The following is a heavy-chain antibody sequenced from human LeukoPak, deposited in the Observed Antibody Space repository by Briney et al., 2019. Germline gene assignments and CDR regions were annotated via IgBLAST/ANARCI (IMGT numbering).Heavy chain of an antibody. CDR3: ARGPIRGYSYGYRPYFDY. V-gene: IGHV3-30-3*01. CDR2: ISYDGSNK. D-gene: IGHD5-18*01. CDR1: GFTFSSYA. Sequence: PGRSLRLSCAASGFTFSSYAMHWVRQAPGKGLEWVAVISYDGSNKYYADSVKGRFTISRDNSKNTLYLQMNSLRAEDTAVYYCARGPIRGYSYGYRPYFDYWGQGTLVTVSS. J-gene: IGHJ4*02.